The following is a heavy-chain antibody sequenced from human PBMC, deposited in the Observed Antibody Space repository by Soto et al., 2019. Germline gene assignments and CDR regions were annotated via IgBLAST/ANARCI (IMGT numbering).Heavy chain of an antibody. CDR2: IYYSGST. D-gene: IGHD2-2*01. Sequence: SETLSLTCTVSGGSISSYYWSWIRQPPGKGLEWIGYIYYSGSTNYNPSLKSRVTISVDTSKNQFSLKLSSVTAADTAVYYCASGVVPAAIPGGDVLGSWFRKGGKRRGMDVWGKGTTVTVSS. CDR1: GGSISSYY. CDR3: ASGVVPAAIPGGDVLGSWFRKGGKRRGMDV. J-gene: IGHJ6*03. V-gene: IGHV4-59*08.